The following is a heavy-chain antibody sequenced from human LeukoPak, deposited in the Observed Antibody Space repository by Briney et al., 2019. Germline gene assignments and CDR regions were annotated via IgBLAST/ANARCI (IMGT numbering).Heavy chain of an antibody. CDR2: IYYSGST. CDR1: GDSISSGGYS. CDR3: ARHPGYYYYYMDV. V-gene: IGHV4-30-4*07. Sequence: SETLSLTCAVSGDSISSGGYSWSWIRQPPGKGLERIGYIYYSGSTYYNPSLKSRVTISVDTSKNQFSLKLSSVTAADTAVYYCARHPGYYYYYMDVWGKGTTVTIS. J-gene: IGHJ6*03.